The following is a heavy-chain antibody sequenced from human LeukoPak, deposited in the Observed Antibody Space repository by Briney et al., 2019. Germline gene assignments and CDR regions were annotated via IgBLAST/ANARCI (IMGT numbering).Heavy chain of an antibody. D-gene: IGHD6-25*01. CDR3: ARSSGTGTFSY. Sequence: PSETLSLTCTVSGDSISRSTYYWAWIRQPHGKGLEWIGSVYYGRSPYFNPSLESRATISVDTSKNHFSLKMSSVTAADTAVYYCARSSGTGTFSYWGQGTLVTVSS. CDR2: VYYGRSP. CDR1: GDSISRSTYY. J-gene: IGHJ4*02. V-gene: IGHV4-39*02.